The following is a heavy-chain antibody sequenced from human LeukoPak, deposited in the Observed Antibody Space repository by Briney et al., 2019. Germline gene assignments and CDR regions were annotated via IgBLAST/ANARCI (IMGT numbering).Heavy chain of an antibody. Sequence: GGPLRLSCAASGLTFSGSAMHWLRQASGKGLEWVGRIRSKSNSYATAYAASVKGRFTISRDESKNTAYLQMNSLKTEDTAIYYCTRRSGDDSSGYYDNWGQGALVTVSS. V-gene: IGHV3-73*01. CDR2: IRSKSNSYAT. J-gene: IGHJ4*02. D-gene: IGHD3-22*01. CDR1: GLTFSGSA. CDR3: TRRSGDDSSGYYDN.